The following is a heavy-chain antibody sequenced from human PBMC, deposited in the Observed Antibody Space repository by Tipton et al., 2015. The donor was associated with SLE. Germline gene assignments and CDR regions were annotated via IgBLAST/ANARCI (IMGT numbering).Heavy chain of an antibody. V-gene: IGHV3-7*01. Sequence: SLRLSCAASGFTFSSYWMSWVRQAPGKGLEWVANIKQDGSEKYYVDSVKGRFTISRDNAKNSLYLQMNSLRAEDTAVYYCARANPPSGSSSWYRTTVVTPDYWGQGTLVTVSS. CDR2: IKQDGSEK. D-gene: IGHD4-23*01. J-gene: IGHJ4*02. CDR3: ARANPPSGSSSWYRTTVVTPDY. CDR1: GFTFSSYW.